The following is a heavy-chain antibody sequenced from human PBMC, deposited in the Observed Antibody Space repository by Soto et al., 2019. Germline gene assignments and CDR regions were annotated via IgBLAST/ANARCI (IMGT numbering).Heavy chain of an antibody. J-gene: IGHJ3*02. CDR2: IKSRTDGGTT. CDR3: TTDRLYDDPGAFDI. Sequence: GGSLRLSCAASGFTFNHAWMSWVRQAPGKGLEWVGLIKSRTDGGTTDYLTPVKGRFTISRDDSKNTVYLQMDSLKTEDTAVYYCTTDRLYDDPGAFDIWGQGTMVTVS. V-gene: IGHV3-15*01. D-gene: IGHD2-2*02. CDR1: GFTFNHAW.